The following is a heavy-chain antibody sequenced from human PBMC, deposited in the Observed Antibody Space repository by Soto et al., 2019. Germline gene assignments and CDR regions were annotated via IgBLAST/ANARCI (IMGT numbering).Heavy chain of an antibody. D-gene: IGHD6-13*01. Sequence: ETLSLTCALPSGSGSNSTSYWGCIRKPPWKGLQWIASFCYSCATYYNPSLQSRLTISVDTSKNHLSLKLTSLTAADTAVYFRARHRYSNTWHYWYFDASGRGTVVTVS. CDR1: SGSGSNSTSY. V-gene: IGHV4-39*01. CDR3: ARHRYSNTWHYWYFDA. J-gene: IGHJ2*01. CDR2: FCYSCAT.